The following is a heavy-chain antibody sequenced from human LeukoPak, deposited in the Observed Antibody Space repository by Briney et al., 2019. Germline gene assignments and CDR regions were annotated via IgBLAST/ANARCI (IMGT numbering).Heavy chain of an antibody. Sequence: GGSLRLSCATSGFTFSTFHMHWVRQAPGGVPEWVAFIQNDGGNEYYGDSVKGRFTISRDNSKSTLYLQLNGLTTEDTAVYYCARSYVLNFFNPWGQGTLVTVSS. CDR2: IQNDGGNE. CDR3: ARSYVLNFFNP. J-gene: IGHJ5*02. D-gene: IGHD3-10*02. CDR1: GFTFSTFH. V-gene: IGHV3-30*02.